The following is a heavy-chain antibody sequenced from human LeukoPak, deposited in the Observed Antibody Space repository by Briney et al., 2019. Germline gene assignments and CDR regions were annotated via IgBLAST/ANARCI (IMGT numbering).Heavy chain of an antibody. J-gene: IGHJ4*02. CDR2: IRHDGSYQ. CDR1: RFTFSSYG. V-gene: IGHV3-30*02. Sequence: GGSLRLSCAASRFTFSSYGMHWVRQTPGKGQEWVAFIRHDGSYQQYVDSVKGRFTVSRDNSKDTVYLQMNSLRTEDTAVYYCAKNRDSSDYPRDFDYWGQGTLVTVSS. CDR3: AKNRDSSDYPRDFDY. D-gene: IGHD3-22*01.